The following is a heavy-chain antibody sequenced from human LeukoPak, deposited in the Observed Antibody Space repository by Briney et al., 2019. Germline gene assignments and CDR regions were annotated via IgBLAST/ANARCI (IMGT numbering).Heavy chain of an antibody. V-gene: IGHV1-3*01. D-gene: IGHD4-23*01. CDR3: ARSTTVVTPGVVGY. J-gene: IGHJ4*02. CDR1: GYTFTIYA. CDR2: INAGNGNT. Sequence: GASVKVSCKASGYTFTIYAMHWVRQAPGQRLEWMGWINAGNGNTKYSQKFQGRVTITRDTSASTAYMELSSLRSGDTAVYYCARSTTVVTPGVVGYWGQGTLVTVSS.